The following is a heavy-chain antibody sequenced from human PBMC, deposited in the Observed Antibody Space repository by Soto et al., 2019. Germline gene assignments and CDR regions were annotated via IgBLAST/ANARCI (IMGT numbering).Heavy chain of an antibody. CDR3: AKLDDSSGDDDFDI. CDR1: GFTFDDYT. V-gene: IGHV3-43*01. D-gene: IGHD3-22*01. CDR2: ISWDGGST. J-gene: IGHJ3*02. Sequence: PGGSLRLSCAASGFTFDDYTMHWVRQAPGKGLEWVSLISWDGGSTYYADSVKGRFTISRDNSKNSLYLQMNSLRTEDTALYYCAKLDDSSGDDDFDIWGQGTMVTVSS.